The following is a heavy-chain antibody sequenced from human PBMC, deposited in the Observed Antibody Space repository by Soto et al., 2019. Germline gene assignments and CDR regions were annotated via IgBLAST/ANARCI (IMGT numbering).Heavy chain of an antibody. D-gene: IGHD1-1*01. CDR3: GRVLLGYKWNAFPYYYYGRAV. J-gene: IGHJ6*04. Sequence: PGGSLRLSCAASGFTFSSYAMHWVRQAPGKGLEWVAVISYDGSNKYYADSVKGRFTISRDNSKNTLYLQMNSLRTEDTAVYYCGRVLLGYKWNAFPYYYYGRAVGGKGPRFTFP. V-gene: IGHV3-30-3*01. CDR1: GFTFSSYA. CDR2: ISYDGSNK.